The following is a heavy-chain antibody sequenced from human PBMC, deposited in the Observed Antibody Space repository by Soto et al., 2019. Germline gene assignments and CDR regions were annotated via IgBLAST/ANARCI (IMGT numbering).Heavy chain of an antibody. CDR2: IKSKTDGGTT. D-gene: IGHD3-9*01. Sequence: EVQLVESGGGLVKPGGSLRLSCAASGFTFSNAWMSWVRPAPGKGLEWVGRIKSKTDGGTTDYAAPVKGSFTISRDDSKNTLYLQMNSLKTEDTAVYYCTTDEVTISDLDYWGQGTLVTVSS. CDR3: TTDEVTISDLDY. CDR1: GFTFSNAW. J-gene: IGHJ4*02. V-gene: IGHV3-15*01.